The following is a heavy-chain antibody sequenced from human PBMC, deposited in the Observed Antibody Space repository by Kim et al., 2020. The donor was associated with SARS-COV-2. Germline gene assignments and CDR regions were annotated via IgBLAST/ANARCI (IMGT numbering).Heavy chain of an antibody. J-gene: IGHJ4*02. D-gene: IGHD6-19*01. Sequence: DAVKGRFPIPRDHSKNTLNLQMNSLRAEDTAVYYCAKDRMIAVAGTEDYWGQGTLVTVSS. CDR3: AKDRMIAVAGTEDY. V-gene: IGHV3-23*01.